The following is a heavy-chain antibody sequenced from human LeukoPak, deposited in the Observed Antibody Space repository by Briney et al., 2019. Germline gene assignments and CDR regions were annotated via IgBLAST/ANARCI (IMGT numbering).Heavy chain of an antibody. V-gene: IGHV3-11*01. CDR3: ARDGSSGWYEDESKWFDP. Sequence: GGSLRLSCAASGFTFSDYYMSWIRQAPGKGLEWVSYISSSGSTIYYADSVRGRFTISRDNAKNSLYLQMNSLRAEDTAVYYCARDGSSGWYEDESKWFDPWGQGTLVTVSS. CDR2: ISSSGSTI. D-gene: IGHD6-19*01. J-gene: IGHJ5*02. CDR1: GFTFSDYY.